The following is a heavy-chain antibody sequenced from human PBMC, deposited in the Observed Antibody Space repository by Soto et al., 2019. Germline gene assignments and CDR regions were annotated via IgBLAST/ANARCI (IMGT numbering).Heavy chain of an antibody. V-gene: IGHV4-59*01. Sequence: SETLSLTCTVSGGSISSYYWSWIRQPPGKGLEWIGYIYYSGSTNYNPSLKSRVTISVDTSKNQFSLKLSSVTAADTAVYYCALFGGVIVRGLGAFDIWGQGTMVTVSS. D-gene: IGHD3-16*02. CDR2: IYYSGST. CDR1: GGSISSYY. CDR3: ALFGGVIVRGLGAFDI. J-gene: IGHJ3*02.